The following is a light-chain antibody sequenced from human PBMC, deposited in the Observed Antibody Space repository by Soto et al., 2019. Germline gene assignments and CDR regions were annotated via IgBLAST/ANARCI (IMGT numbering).Light chain of an antibody. CDR1: SSDVGTYNL. CDR3: CSYAGSSTYV. CDR2: EGS. V-gene: IGLV2-23*01. Sequence: QSALTQPASVSGSPGQSITISCTGTSSDVGTYNLVSWYQHHPGKAPKLMIYEGSKRPPGVSNRFSGSKSGNTASLTISGLQAEDEADYYCCSYAGSSTYVFGNGTKLTVL. J-gene: IGLJ1*01.